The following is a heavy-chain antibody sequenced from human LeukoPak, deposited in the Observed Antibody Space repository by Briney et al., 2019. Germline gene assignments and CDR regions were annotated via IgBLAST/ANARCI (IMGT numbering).Heavy chain of an antibody. J-gene: IGHJ4*02. CDR1: GYTFTGYY. CDR3: ARDQYCSGGNCYPYFYY. CDR2: VNPNSGDT. D-gene: IGHD2-15*01. Sequence: ASVKVSCKASGYTFTGYYIHRVRQAPGQGLEWMGSVNPNSGDTNYAQKFQGRVTMTRDTSISTTYMELSRLRSDDTAVYYCARDQYCSGGNCYPYFYYWGQGTLVTVSS. V-gene: IGHV1-2*02.